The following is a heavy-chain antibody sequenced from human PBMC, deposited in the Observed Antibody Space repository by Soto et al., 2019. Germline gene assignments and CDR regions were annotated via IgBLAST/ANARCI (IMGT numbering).Heavy chain of an antibody. Sequence: GGSLRLSCAASGFTFSSYSMNWVRQAPGKGLEWVSSISSSSSYIYYADSVKGRFTISRDNAKNTLYLQMNSQRAEDTAVYYCAKDLAYDDDGICYGARYFDNWGQGTMVTVSS. CDR2: ISSSSSYI. J-gene: IGHJ4*02. D-gene: IGHD3-22*01. CDR1: GFTFSSYS. CDR3: AKDLAYDDDGICYGARYFDN. V-gene: IGHV3-21*01.